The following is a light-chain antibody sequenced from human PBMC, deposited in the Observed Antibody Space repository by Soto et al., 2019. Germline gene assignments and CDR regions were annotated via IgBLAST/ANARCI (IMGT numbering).Light chain of an antibody. Sequence: QPVLTQPASVSGSPGQSITISCTGTSSDVGGYNYVSWYQHHPGKAPKLMIYDVSNRPSGVSDRFSGSKSGNTASLTISGLQAEDEADYYCNSYTSSSTVVFGGGTKLTVL. CDR1: SSDVGGYNY. CDR3: NSYTSSSTVV. V-gene: IGLV2-14*03. CDR2: DVS. J-gene: IGLJ2*01.